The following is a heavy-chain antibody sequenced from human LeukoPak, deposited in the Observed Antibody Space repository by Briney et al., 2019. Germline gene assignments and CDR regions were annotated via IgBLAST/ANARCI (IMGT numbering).Heavy chain of an antibody. CDR2: IYSGGST. V-gene: IGHV3-66*02. J-gene: IGHJ2*01. CDR3: ARDYNGDYGYFDL. CDR1: GFTVSSNY. D-gene: IGHD3-10*01. Sequence: GGSLRLSWAASGFTVSSNYMSWVRQAPAKGLEWVSVIYSGGSTYYADSVKGRFTISRDNSKNTLYLQMNSLRAEDTAVYYCARDYNGDYGYFDLWGRGTLVTVSS.